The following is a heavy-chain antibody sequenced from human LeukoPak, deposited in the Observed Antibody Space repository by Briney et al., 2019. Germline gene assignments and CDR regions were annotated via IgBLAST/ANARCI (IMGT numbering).Heavy chain of an antibody. CDR1: GYTFTSYY. D-gene: IGHD3-10*01. CDR3: ARSGSPYPPFDY. V-gene: IGHV1-46*01. CDR2: INPSGGST. Sequence: ASVKVSCKASGYTFTSYYMHWVRQAPGQGLEWLGIINPSGGSTSYAQKFQGRVTMTRDTSTSTVYMELSSLRSEDTAVYYCARSGSPYPPFDYWGQGTLVTVSS. J-gene: IGHJ4*02.